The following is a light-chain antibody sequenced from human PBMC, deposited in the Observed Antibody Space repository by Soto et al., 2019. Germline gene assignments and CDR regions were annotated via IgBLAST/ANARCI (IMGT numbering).Light chain of an antibody. CDR1: SSDVGSYNL. CDR2: GGT. J-gene: IGLJ1*01. V-gene: IGLV2-23*01. Sequence: QSALTQPASVSGSPGQSITISCTGTSSDVGSYNLVSWYQQHPGEAPKLMIYGGTKRPSGVSNRFSGSKSGNMASLTISGLQAEDEADYYCCSYAGITTYYVFGTGTRSPS. CDR3: CSYAGITTYYV.